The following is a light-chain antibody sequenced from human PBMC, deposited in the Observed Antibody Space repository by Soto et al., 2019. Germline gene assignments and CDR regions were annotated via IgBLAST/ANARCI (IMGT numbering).Light chain of an antibody. V-gene: IGKV3-15*01. CDR2: DAY. J-gene: IGKJ4*01. Sequence: EIVITQSPATLSVSPGERVTLSCRASQGVGSTLSWYRQQPGQAPRLLIYDAYIRATGVPARFSGSGSGTEFTLTISSLQSEDFAVYYCQHYKTWPLAFGGGTNVDI. CDR3: QHYKTWPLA. CDR1: QGVGST.